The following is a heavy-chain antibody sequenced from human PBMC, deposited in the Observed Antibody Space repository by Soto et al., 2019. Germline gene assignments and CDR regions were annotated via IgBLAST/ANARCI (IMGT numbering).Heavy chain of an antibody. CDR2: IYYSGST. J-gene: IGHJ6*02. Sequence: SETLSLTCTVSGGSISSGGYYWSWIRQHPGKGLEWIGYIYYSGSTYYNPSLKSRVTISVDTSKNQFSLKLSSVTAADTAVYYCARDYNTAMVTRDYYYYGMDVWGQGTTVTVSS. V-gene: IGHV4-31*03. CDR3: ARDYNTAMVTRDYYYYGMDV. CDR1: GGSISSGGYY. D-gene: IGHD5-18*01.